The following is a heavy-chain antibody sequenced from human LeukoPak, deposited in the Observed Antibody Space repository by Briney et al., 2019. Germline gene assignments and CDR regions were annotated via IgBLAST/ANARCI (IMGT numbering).Heavy chain of an antibody. Sequence: PGGSLRLSCAASGFTFSSFSMNWVRQAPGKGLEWVSLISGDGGSTYYADSVKGRFTISRDNSKNSLYLQMNSLRTEDTALYYCAKDIGYYYDSSGTLQHWGQGTLVTVSS. CDR2: ISGDGGST. V-gene: IGHV3-43*02. D-gene: IGHD3-22*01. CDR3: AKDIGYYYDSSGTLQH. CDR1: GFTFSSFS. J-gene: IGHJ1*01.